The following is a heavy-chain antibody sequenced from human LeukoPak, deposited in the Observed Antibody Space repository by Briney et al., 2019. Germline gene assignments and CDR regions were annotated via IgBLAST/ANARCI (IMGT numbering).Heavy chain of an antibody. V-gene: IGHV4-34*01. D-gene: IGHD3-22*01. J-gene: IGHJ3*02. CDR1: GGSFSGYY. CDR2: INHSGST. CDR3: ASPRARYYYDSSGPRAFDI. Sequence: ASETLSLTCAVYGGSFSGYYWSWIRQPPGKGLEWIGEINHSGSTNYNPSLKSRVTISVDTSKNQFSLKLSSVTAADTAVYYCASPRARYYYDSSGPRAFDIWGQGTMVAVSS.